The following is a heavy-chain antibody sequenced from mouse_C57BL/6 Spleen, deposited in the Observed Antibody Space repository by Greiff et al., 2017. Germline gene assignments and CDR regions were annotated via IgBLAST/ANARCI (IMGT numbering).Heavy chain of an antibody. D-gene: IGHD3-2*02. CDR2: IYPGDGDT. CDR3: ARGDSSGYVGFAY. Sequence: QVQLQQSGAELVKPGASVKISCKASGYAFSSYWMNWVKQRPGKGLEWIGQIYPGDGDTNYNGKFKGKATLTADKSSSTAYMQLRSLTSEDSAVYFCARGDSSGYVGFAYWGQGTLVTVSA. J-gene: IGHJ3*01. CDR1: GYAFSSYW. V-gene: IGHV1-80*01.